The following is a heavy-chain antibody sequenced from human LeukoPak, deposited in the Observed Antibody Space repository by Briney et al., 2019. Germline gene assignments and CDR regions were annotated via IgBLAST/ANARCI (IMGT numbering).Heavy chain of an antibody. CDR1: GYTFTDYY. CDR2: INPNSGDT. V-gene: IGHV1-2*02. Sequence: ASVKVSRKSSGYTFTDYYMHWVRQAPGQGLQWMGWINPNSGDTNYAQNFQGRVTMTRDTSISTAYMELSRLRSGDTAMYYCARGRGTYYYDSSDTFYYFDYWGQGTLVTVSS. J-gene: IGHJ4*02. D-gene: IGHD3-22*01. CDR3: ARGRGTYYYDSSDTFYYFDY.